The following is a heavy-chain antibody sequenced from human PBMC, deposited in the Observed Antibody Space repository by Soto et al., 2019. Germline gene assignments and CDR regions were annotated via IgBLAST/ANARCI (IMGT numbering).Heavy chain of an antibody. Sequence: NPSETLSLTCAVSGGPISRSDYYWGWIRQPPGKGLEWIGSIHYSGNTHYNPSLESRVTISVDTSKNQVSLNLISVTATDTAVYFCARLGYDSSASYDDIDYWGQGTLVTVSS. D-gene: IGHD3-22*01. J-gene: IGHJ4*02. CDR2: IHYSGNT. V-gene: IGHV4-39*01. CDR1: GGPISRSDYY. CDR3: ARLGYDSSASYDDIDY.